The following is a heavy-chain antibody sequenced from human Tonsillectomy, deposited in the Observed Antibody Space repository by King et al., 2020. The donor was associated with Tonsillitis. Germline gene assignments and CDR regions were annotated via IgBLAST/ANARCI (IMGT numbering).Heavy chain of an antibody. CDR3: ARGRSYGPPVPDY. D-gene: IGHD5-18*01. CDR2: IYHIGST. J-gene: IGHJ4*02. CDR1: GGSLSGHY. V-gene: IGHV4-34*01. Sequence: VQLQQWGAGLLKPSETLSLTCAVYGGSLSGHYWSWIRQPPGKGLEWIGEIYHIGSTNYNPSLKSRVIISVDTSKNQFSLRLSSVTAADTAVYYCARGRSYGPPVPDYWGQGTLVTVSS.